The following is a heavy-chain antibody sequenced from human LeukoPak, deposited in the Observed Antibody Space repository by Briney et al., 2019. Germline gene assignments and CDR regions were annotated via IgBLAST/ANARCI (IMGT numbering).Heavy chain of an antibody. J-gene: IGHJ4*02. CDR1: GGSISSGGYY. D-gene: IGHD5-24*01. Sequence: PSETLSLTCTVSGGSISSGGYYWSWIRQPPGKGLEWIGYIYHSGSTYYNPSLKSRVTISVDTSKNQFSLKLSSVTAADTAVYYCARERWLQSMIEFDYWGQGTLVTVSS. CDR3: ARERWLQSMIEFDY. V-gene: IGHV4-30-2*01. CDR2: IYHSGST.